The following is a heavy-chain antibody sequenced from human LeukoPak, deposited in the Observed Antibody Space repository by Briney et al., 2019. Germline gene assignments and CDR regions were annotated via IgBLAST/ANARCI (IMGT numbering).Heavy chain of an antibody. Sequence: SETLSLTCTVSGDSISSGGHYWSWIRQHPGKGLEWIGYIHRSGNTYNNPSLESRITISVDTSKNQFSLRLSSVTAADTAVYYCARAVDMGYYFDYWGQGTLVTASS. V-gene: IGHV4-31*03. CDR3: ARAVDMGYYFDY. CDR1: GDSISSGGHY. J-gene: IGHJ4*02. CDR2: IHRSGNT. D-gene: IGHD5-12*01.